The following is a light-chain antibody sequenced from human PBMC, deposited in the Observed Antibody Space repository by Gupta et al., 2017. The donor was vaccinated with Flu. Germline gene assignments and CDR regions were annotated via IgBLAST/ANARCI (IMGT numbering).Light chain of an antibody. Sequence: QSALTQPASVSGSPGQSITISCTGTSSDVGRSNSVSCYQQHPGKAPKLIIYDVTNRPSGVSSRFSGSKSGNTASLTISGLEAEDESDYFCSSYTSTNTVYVFGTGTKVTVL. CDR2: DVT. CDR1: SSDVGRSNS. V-gene: IGLV2-14*03. CDR3: SSYTSTNTVYV. J-gene: IGLJ1*01.